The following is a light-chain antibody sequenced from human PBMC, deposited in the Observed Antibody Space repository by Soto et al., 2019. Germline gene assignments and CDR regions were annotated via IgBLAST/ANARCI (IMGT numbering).Light chain of an antibody. J-gene: IGKJ5*01. CDR3: QHYDSLPIT. Sequence: DIALTQSRGTLSLSPGERATLSCRPSQSVSSSYLAWYQQKPGKPPRLLIYGASSRATGIPDRFSGSGSGTDFTLTISRLQREDFAVFYCQHYDSLPITFGQGTRLEIK. CDR1: QSVSSSY. CDR2: GAS. V-gene: IGKV3-20*01.